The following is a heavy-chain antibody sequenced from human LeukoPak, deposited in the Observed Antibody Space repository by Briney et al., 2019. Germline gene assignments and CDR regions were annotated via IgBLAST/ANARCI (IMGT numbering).Heavy chain of an antibody. CDR3: ARDEPVAGTGNYYDSSGYYY. V-gene: IGHV3-23*01. D-gene: IGHD3-22*01. CDR1: GFTFSNYG. Sequence: GGSLRLSCAASGFTFSNYGMSWVRQAPGKGLEGVSAIRCSGGSTNYADSVKGRFTISRDKSKNTLYLTMNSLRAEDTAVCYCARDEPVAGTGNYYDSSGYYYWGQGTLVTVSS. J-gene: IGHJ4*02. CDR2: IRCSGGST.